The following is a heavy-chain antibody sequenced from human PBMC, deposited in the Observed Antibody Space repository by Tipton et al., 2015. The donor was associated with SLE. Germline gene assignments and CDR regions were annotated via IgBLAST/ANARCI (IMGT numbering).Heavy chain of an antibody. Sequence: LSLTCTVSGGSISSGSYFWTWIRQPAGKGLEWIGRIFRTGSTNYNPSLKSRVTISVDTSKNQFSLKLSSVTAADTAVYYCARVGITGTTWDWYFDLWGRGTLVTVSS. CDR1: GGSISSGSYF. CDR2: IFRTGST. D-gene: IGHD1-7*01. CDR3: ARVGITGTTWDWYFDL. J-gene: IGHJ2*01. V-gene: IGHV4-61*02.